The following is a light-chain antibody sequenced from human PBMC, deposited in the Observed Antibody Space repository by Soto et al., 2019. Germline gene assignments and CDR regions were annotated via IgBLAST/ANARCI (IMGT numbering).Light chain of an antibody. CDR3: QQYNNWPRRLT. V-gene: IGKV3-15*01. CDR1: QSVSSN. Sequence: EIVMTQSPATLSVSPGERATLSCRASQSVSSNLAWYQQRPGQAPRLLIYGASTRATGIPARFSGSGSGTEFTLTISSLQSEDFAVYYCQQYNNWPRRLTFGGGTKGISN. CDR2: GAS. J-gene: IGKJ4*01.